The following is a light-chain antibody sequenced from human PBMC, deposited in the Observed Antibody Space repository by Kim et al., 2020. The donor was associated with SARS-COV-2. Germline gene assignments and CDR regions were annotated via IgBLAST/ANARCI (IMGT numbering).Light chain of an antibody. V-gene: IGLV1-40*01. Sequence: HSVLTQPPSVSGAPGQRVTVSCTGSSSNIGADFDVHWYQQLPGTAPKFLIYGDSNRPSGVPDRFSGSKSGTSASLAITGLQAEDEADYYCQSYDSSLSGYVFGTGTKVTVL. CDR2: GDS. CDR3: QSYDSSLSGYV. CDR1: SSNIGADFD. J-gene: IGLJ1*01.